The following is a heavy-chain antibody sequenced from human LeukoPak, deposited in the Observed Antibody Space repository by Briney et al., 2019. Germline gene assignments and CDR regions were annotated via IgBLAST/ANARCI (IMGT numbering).Heavy chain of an antibody. D-gene: IGHD1-26*01. CDR1: GGSISSYY. J-gene: IGHJ6*02. V-gene: IGHV4-59*01. CDR2: IYYSGST. CDR3: ARGSWSGSYWPYYYYGMDV. Sequence: SETLSLTCTVSGGSISSYYWSWIRQPPGKGLEWIGYIYYSGSTNYNPSLKSRVTISVDTSKNQFSLKLSSVTAADTAAYYCARGSWSGSYWPYYYYGMDVWGQGTTVTVSS.